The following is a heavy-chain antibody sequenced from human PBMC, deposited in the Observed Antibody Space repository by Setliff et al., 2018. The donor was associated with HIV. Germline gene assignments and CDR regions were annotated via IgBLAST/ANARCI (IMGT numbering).Heavy chain of an antibody. V-gene: IGHV1-69*05. J-gene: IGHJ4*02. CDR3: VRSPRYSSGWYDSYFDQ. Sequence: GASVKVSCKASGGTFSSYAISWVRQAPGQGLEWMGGSIPMYGTSNYAQKFQGRVTITTYESTSTAYMELSRLRSDDTAVYYCVRSPRYSSGWYDSYFDQWGQGTLVTVSS. CDR1: GGTFSSYA. D-gene: IGHD6-19*01. CDR2: SIPMYGTS.